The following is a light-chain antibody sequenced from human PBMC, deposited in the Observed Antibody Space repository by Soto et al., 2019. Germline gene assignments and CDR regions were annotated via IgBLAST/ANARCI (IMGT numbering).Light chain of an antibody. CDR2: GAS. V-gene: IGKV3-20*01. CDR3: QQHGSSPGT. CDR1: QSVSSSY. J-gene: IGKJ1*01. Sequence: EIVLTQSPGTLSLSPGERATLSCRASQSVSSSYLAWYQQKPGQAPRLLIYGASRRATGIPDRFSGSGSGTDFTLTISGLEPEDFALYYCQQHGSSPGTFGQGTKVEIK.